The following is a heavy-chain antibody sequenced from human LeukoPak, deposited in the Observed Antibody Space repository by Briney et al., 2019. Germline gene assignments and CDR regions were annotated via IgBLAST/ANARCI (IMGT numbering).Heavy chain of an antibody. Sequence: PSETLSLTCTVSGDSISSYFWSWIRQPPGKGLEWLGYISSSGSAYYNPSLTSRVTISVDTSKNQVSLKLSSVTAADTAVYYCARRDSSWAYFDSWGQGTLVTVSS. V-gene: IGHV4-4*09. CDR3: ARRDSSWAYFDS. J-gene: IGHJ4*02. D-gene: IGHD6-13*01. CDR2: ISSSGSA. CDR1: GDSISSYF.